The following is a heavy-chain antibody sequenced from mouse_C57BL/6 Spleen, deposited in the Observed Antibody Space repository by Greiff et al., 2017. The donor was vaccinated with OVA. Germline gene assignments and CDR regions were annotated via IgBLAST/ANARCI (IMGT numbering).Heavy chain of an antibody. Sequence: VQLQQSGAELVKPGASVTLSCTASGYTFTEYTIHWVKQRSGQGLEWIGWFYPGSGSIKYNENFKDKATLTADKSSSTVYMELSRLTSEDAAVYFCGRHEEEGLYGSSFDDWGQGTTLTVSS. D-gene: IGHD1-1*01. CDR2: FYPGSGSI. CDR1: GYTFTEYT. J-gene: IGHJ2*01. V-gene: IGHV1-62-2*01. CDR3: GRHEEEGLYGSSFDD.